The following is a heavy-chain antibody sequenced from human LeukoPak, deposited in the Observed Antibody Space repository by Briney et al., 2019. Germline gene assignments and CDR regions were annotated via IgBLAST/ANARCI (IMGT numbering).Heavy chain of an antibody. Sequence: GGSLRLSCAASGFIFDDYAMHWVRQAPGKGLEWVSGISWNSGSIGYADSVKGRFTISRDNAKNSLYLQMNSLRAEDTAVYYCAGELDAFDIWGQGKMVTVSS. V-gene: IGHV3-9*01. J-gene: IGHJ3*02. CDR2: ISWNSGSI. D-gene: IGHD1-1*01. CDR1: GFIFDDYA. CDR3: AGELDAFDI.